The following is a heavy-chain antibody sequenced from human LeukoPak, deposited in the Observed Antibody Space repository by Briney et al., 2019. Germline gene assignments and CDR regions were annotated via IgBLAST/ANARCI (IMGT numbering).Heavy chain of an antibody. CDR3: ARYCSSTSCILRGFDY. D-gene: IGHD2-2*01. CDR1: GYSFTSGHY. CDR2: IYHAGST. J-gene: IGHJ4*02. Sequence: SETLSLTCSVSGYSFTSGHYWGWIRQPPGKGLEWIGNIYHAGSTHYNPSLKSRVTISVDTTKNQFSLKLSSVTAADTAVYYCARYCSSTSCILRGFDYWGQGTLVTVSS. V-gene: IGHV4-38-2*01.